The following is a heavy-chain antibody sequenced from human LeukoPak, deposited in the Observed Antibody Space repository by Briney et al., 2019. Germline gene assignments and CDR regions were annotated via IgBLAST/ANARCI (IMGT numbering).Heavy chain of an antibody. CDR3: ARGGGAAGPNWFDP. Sequence: PSETLSLTCAVYGGSFSGYYWSWIRQPPGKGLEWIGEINHSGSTNYNPSLKSRVTISVDTSKNQFSPELSSVTAADTAVYYCARGGGAAGPNWFDPWGQGTLVTVSS. D-gene: IGHD6-13*01. CDR1: GGSFSGYY. CDR2: INHSGST. V-gene: IGHV4-34*01. J-gene: IGHJ5*02.